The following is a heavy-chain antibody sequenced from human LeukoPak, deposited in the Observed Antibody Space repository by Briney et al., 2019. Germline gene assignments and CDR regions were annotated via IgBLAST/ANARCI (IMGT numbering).Heavy chain of an antibody. J-gene: IGHJ6*02. CDR1: GGSISSYY. V-gene: IGHV4-4*07. CDR2: IYTSGST. CDR3: ASLSDYPPPYGMDV. Sequence: SETLSLTCTVSGGSISSYYWSWIRQPAGKGLEWIGRIYTSGSTNYNPSLKSRVTMSVDTSKNQFSLKLSSVTAADTAVYYCASLSDYPPPYGMDVWGQGTTVTVSS. D-gene: IGHD4-17*01.